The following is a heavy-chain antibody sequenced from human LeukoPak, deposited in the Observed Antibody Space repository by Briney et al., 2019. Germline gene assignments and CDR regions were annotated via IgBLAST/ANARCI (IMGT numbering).Heavy chain of an antibody. CDR1: GYSISSGYY. J-gene: IGHJ4*02. CDR3: ARTGSGYSSGWYDY. CDR2: IYHSGST. Sequence: PSETLSLTCTVSGYSISSGYYWGWIRQPPGKGLEWIGSIYHSGSTYYNPSLKSRVTISVDTSKNQFSLKLSSVTAADTAVYYCARTGSGYSSGWYDYWGQGTLVTVSS. D-gene: IGHD6-19*01. V-gene: IGHV4-38-2*02.